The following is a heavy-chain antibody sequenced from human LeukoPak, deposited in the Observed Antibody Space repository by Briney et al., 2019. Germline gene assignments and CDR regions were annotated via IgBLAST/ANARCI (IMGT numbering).Heavy chain of an antibody. D-gene: IGHD6-13*01. V-gene: IGHV3-11*04. Sequence: PGGSLRLSCAASGFTFSDYYMNWIRQAPGKGLEWVSYISSSGTTIYYADSVKGRFTISRDNTLNSLYLQLNSLRAEDTAVYYCARARAAGTSHDGFDYWGQGTLVTVSS. J-gene: IGHJ4*02. CDR2: ISSSGTTI. CDR3: ARARAAGTSHDGFDY. CDR1: GFTFSDYY.